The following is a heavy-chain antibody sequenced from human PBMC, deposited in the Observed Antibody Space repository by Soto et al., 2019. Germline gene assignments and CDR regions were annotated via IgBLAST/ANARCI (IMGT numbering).Heavy chain of an antibody. Sequence: SETLSLTCAVYGGSFSGYYWSWIRQPPGKWLEWIGEINHSGSTNYNPSLKSRVTISVDTSKNQFSLKLSSVTAADTAVYYCARGGGTIGGAFDIWGQGXMVTVSS. CDR3: ARGGGTIGGAFDI. J-gene: IGHJ3*02. V-gene: IGHV4-34*01. D-gene: IGHD1-26*01. CDR2: INHSGST. CDR1: GGSFSGYY.